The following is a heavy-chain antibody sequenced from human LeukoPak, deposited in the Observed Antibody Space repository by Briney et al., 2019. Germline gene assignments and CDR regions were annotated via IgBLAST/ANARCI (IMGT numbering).Heavy chain of an antibody. D-gene: IGHD1-7*01. CDR2: IIPIFGTA. CDR3: ARDRADFPSYNWNYRTYYYGMDV. CDR1: GGTFSSYA. Sequence: GASVKVSCKASGGTFSSYAISWVRQAPGQGLEWMGGIIPIFGTANYAQKFQGRVTITADESTSTAYMELSSLRSEDTAVYYCARDRADFPSYNWNYRTYYYGMDVWGQGTTVTVSS. J-gene: IGHJ6*02. V-gene: IGHV1-69*13.